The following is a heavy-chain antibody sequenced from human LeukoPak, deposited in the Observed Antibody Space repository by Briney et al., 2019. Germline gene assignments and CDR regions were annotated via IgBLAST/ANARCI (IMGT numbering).Heavy chain of an antibody. J-gene: IGHJ4*02. V-gene: IGHV4-39*02. CDR3: ARETRPWPYGSGRKGGYFDY. CDR1: GGSISSSSYY. Sequence: SEPLSLTFTVSGGSISSSSYYWGWIRPPPGKGLEWIGSIYYSGSTYYNPSLKSRVTISVDTSKSQFSLKLSSVTAADTAVYYCARETRPWPYGSGRKGGYFDYWGQGTLVTVSS. D-gene: IGHD3-10*01. CDR2: IYYSGST.